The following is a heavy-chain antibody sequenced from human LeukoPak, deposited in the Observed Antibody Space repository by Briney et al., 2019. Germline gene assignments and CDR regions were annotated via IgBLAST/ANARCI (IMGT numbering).Heavy chain of an antibody. Sequence: PGGSLRLSCAASGFTFSSYGMHWVRQAPGKGLEWVAFIRYDGSNKYYADSVKGRFTISRDNSKNTLYLQMNSLRAEDTAVYYCAKWLSSSWAPFDYWGQGTMVTVSS. CDR2: IRYDGSNK. CDR3: AKWLSSSWAPFDY. V-gene: IGHV3-30*02. J-gene: IGHJ4*02. CDR1: GFTFSSYG. D-gene: IGHD6-13*01.